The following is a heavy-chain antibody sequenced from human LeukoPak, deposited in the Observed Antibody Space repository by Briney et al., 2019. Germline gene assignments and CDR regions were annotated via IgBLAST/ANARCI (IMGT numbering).Heavy chain of an antibody. CDR3: TRNGGVAVSPLDFDF. CDR2: ISYSGST. J-gene: IGHJ4*02. V-gene: IGHV4-59*01. Sequence: SETLSLTCTVSGGSISSYYWSCIRQPPGKGLEWIGYISYSGSTNYNPSLKSRVTLSVDTSKNQISLRLSSVTAAATAVYYCTRNGGVAVSPLDFDFWGQGTLVTVSS. CDR1: GGSISSYY. D-gene: IGHD6-19*01.